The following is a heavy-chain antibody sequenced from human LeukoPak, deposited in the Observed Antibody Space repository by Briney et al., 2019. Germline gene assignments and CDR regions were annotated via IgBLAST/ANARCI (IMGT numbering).Heavy chain of an antibody. V-gene: IGHV4-34*01. CDR2: IKYSGST. D-gene: IGHD5-18*01. J-gene: IGHJ4*02. Sequence: PSETLSLTCAVYGGSFSGYYWSWIRQPPGKGLEWIGEIKYSGSTNYNPSLKSRVTISVDTSKNQFSLKLSSVTAADTAVYYCARGGGYSYGYDYWGQGTLVTVSS. CDR1: GGSFSGYY. CDR3: ARGGGYSYGYDY.